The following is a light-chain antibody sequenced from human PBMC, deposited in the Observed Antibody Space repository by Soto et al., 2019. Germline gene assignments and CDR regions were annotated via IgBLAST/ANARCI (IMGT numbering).Light chain of an antibody. V-gene: IGKV3-20*01. J-gene: IGKJ1*01. CDR2: GAS. CDR1: QSVRSSF. CDR3: QQYDSSPWT. Sequence: ESVLTQSPGTLSLSPGERATISCRASQSVRSSFLAWYQLKPGQAPRLLIYGASSRATGIPDRFSGSGSGTDITLTISRLESEDFAVYYCQQYDSSPWTFGQGTKVEIK.